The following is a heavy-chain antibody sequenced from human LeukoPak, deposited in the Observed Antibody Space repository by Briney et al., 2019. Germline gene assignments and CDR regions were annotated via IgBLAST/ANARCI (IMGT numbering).Heavy chain of an antibody. CDR1: GFTFSSYS. Sequence: GGSLRLSCAASGFTFSSYSMNWVRQAPGKGLEWVSSISSSSSYIYYADSVKGRFTISRDNSKNTLYLQMNSLRAEDTAVYYCAKVAETLSGDYWGQGTLVTVSS. D-gene: IGHD6-25*01. CDR3: AKVAETLSGDY. CDR2: ISSSSSYI. V-gene: IGHV3-21*04. J-gene: IGHJ4*02.